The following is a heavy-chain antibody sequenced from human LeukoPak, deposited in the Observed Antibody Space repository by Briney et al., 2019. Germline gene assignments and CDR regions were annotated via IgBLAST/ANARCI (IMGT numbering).Heavy chain of an antibody. CDR2: ISSSSSYI. CDR1: GFTFSSYS. CDR3: ARVTAAGIGYFQH. V-gene: IGHV3-21*01. Sequence: GSLRLSCAASGFTFSSYSMNWVRQAPGKGLEWVSSISSSSSYIYYADSVKGRFTISRDNAKNSLYLQMNSLRAEDTAVYYCARVTAAGIGYFQHWGQGTLVTVSS. J-gene: IGHJ1*01. D-gene: IGHD6-13*01.